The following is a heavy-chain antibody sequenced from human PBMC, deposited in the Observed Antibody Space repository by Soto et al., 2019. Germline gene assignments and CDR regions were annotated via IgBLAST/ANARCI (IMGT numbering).Heavy chain of an antibody. V-gene: IGHV3-30-3*01. Sequence: GGSLRLSCAGSGFSFSEYAMHWVRQAPGKGLDWVAVVSYEGSKQYYADSVRGRFTISRDNAKNALYLQMNSLRADDTAVYFCVRGMNPLFGGQGTLVTVSS. CDR2: VSYEGSKQ. CDR3: VRGMNPLF. J-gene: IGHJ4*01. CDR1: GFSFSEYA.